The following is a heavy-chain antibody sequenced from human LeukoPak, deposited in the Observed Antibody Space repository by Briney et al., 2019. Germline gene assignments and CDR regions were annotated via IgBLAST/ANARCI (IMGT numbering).Heavy chain of an antibody. J-gene: IGHJ4*02. V-gene: IGHV3-64*04. D-gene: IGHD2-21*02. CDR2: ISSDGDST. Sequence: GGSLRLSCSASGFTFSSHAMHWVRRTPGKGLEYVSGISSDGDSTYYADSVKGRFTISRDNAKNSLYLQMNSLRAEDTAVYYCARDLFCGGDCYSSQYYFDYWGQGTLVTVSS. CDR3: ARDLFCGGDCYSSQYYFDY. CDR1: GFTFSSHA.